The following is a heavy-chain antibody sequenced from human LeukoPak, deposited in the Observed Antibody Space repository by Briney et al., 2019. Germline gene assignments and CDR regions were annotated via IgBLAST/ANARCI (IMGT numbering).Heavy chain of an antibody. Sequence: SETLSLTCGVYAGSFSGYHWTWIRLRPGKGLEWIGDINHSGSAHYNPSLKSRVTISVDTSNNQFSLNLPTVTAADTAVYYCARGFPSSSRWFDPWGQGTLVTVSS. J-gene: IGHJ5*02. CDR2: INHSGSA. CDR3: ARGFPSSSRWFDP. CDR1: AGSFSGYH. V-gene: IGHV4-34*01. D-gene: IGHD6-6*01.